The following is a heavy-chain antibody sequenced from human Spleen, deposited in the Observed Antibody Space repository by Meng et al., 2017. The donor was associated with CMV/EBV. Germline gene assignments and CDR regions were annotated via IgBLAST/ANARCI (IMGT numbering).Heavy chain of an antibody. CDR1: GFTFSSYS. CDR2: ISSSSSYI. Sequence: GESLKISCAASGFTFSSYSMNWVRQAPGKGLEWVSSISSSSSYIYYADSVKGRFTISRDNAKNSLYLQMNSLRAEDTAVYYCARGSHYGGIHNWFDPWGHGTLVTVSS. J-gene: IGHJ5*02. CDR3: ARGSHYGGIHNWFDP. V-gene: IGHV3-21*04. D-gene: IGHD4-23*01.